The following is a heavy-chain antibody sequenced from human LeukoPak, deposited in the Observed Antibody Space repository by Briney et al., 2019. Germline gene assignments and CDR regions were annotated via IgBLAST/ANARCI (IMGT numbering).Heavy chain of an antibody. V-gene: IGHV4-61*02. J-gene: IGHJ6*03. D-gene: IGHD2-21*02. Sequence: PSETLSLTCTVSGGSVSSTNYYWSWIRQPAGKGLEWIGRIYASGRTTYNPSLESRVTFSIDTSKNQFSLELNSVTAADTAVYYCVRGYCGDDCYRYYYYYYTDVWGKGTTVTVSS. CDR2: IYASGRT. CDR1: GGSVSSTNYY. CDR3: VRGYCGDDCYRYYYYYYTDV.